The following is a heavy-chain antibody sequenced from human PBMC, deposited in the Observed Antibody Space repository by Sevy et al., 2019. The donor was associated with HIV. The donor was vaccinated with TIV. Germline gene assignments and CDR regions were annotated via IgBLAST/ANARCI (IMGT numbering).Heavy chain of an antibody. J-gene: IGHJ4*02. CDR3: ARDLYSGSFRGFGY. V-gene: IGHV3-21*01. D-gene: IGHD3-16*01. Sequence: GGSLRLSCAASGFTFSSYSMSWVRQAPGKGLEWVSSISSSSSYIYYADSVKGRFTISRDNAKNSLYLQMNSLRAEDTAVYYCARDLYSGSFRGFGYWGQGTLVTVSS. CDR1: GFTFSSYS. CDR2: ISSSSSYI.